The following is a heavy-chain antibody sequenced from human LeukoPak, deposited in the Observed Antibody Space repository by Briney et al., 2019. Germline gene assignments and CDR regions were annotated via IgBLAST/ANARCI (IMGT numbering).Heavy chain of an antibody. J-gene: IGHJ5*02. CDR3: ARGRRERPKFDP. V-gene: IGHV4-34*01. CDR2: INHSGST. Sequence: SETLSLTCAVYGGSFSGYYWGWIRQPPGKGLEWIGEINHSGSTNYNPSLKSRVTISVDTSKNQFSLKLSSVTAAGTAVYYCARGRRERPKFDPWGQGTLVTVSS. CDR1: GGSFSGYY. D-gene: IGHD1-26*01.